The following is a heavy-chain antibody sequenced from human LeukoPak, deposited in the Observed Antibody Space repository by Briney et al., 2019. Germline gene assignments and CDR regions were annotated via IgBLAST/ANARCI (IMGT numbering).Heavy chain of an antibody. Sequence: SETLSLTCAVSGGSISSGGYSWSWIRQPPGKGLEWIGYIYHSGSTYYNPSLKSRVTISVDTSKNQFSLKLSSVTAADTAVYYCARDREQQLDYWGQGTLVTVSS. CDR1: GGSISSGGYS. CDR2: IYHSGST. V-gene: IGHV4-30-2*01. J-gene: IGHJ4*02. D-gene: IGHD6-13*01. CDR3: ARDREQQLDY.